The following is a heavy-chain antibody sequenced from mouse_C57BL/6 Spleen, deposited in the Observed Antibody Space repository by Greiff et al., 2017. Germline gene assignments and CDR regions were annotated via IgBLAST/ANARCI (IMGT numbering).Heavy chain of an antibody. J-gene: IGHJ1*03. CDR2: IYPGDGDT. CDR1: GYAFSSYW. CDR3: ARHDGYYYWYFDV. Sequence: QVQLQQSGAELVKPGASVKISCKASGYAFSSYWMNWVKQRPGRGLVRIGRIYPGDGDTNYNGKFKGKATLTADKSSSTAYMQLSSLTSEDSAVYFCARHDGYYYWYFDVWGTGTTVTVSS. V-gene: IGHV1-80*01. D-gene: IGHD2-3*01.